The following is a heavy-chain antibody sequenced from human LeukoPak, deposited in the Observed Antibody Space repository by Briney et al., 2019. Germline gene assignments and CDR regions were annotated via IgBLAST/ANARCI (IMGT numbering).Heavy chain of an antibody. CDR1: GFTFSSYW. V-gene: IGHV3-7*01. D-gene: IGHD1-26*01. Sequence: GGSLRLSCAASGFTFSSYWMSWVRQAPGKGLEWVANIKQDGSEKYYVDPVKGRFTISRDNAKNSLYLQMNSLRAEDTAVYYCAREELLGAYYYYGMDVWGQGTTVTVSS. CDR2: IKQDGSEK. J-gene: IGHJ6*02. CDR3: AREELLGAYYYYGMDV.